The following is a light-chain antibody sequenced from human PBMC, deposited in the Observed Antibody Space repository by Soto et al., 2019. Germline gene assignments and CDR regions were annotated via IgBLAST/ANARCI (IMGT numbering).Light chain of an antibody. CDR1: SSKIGSNY. J-gene: IGLJ1*01. V-gene: IGLV1-47*01. CDR3: AAWDDSLSGSYA. CDR2: RNN. Sequence: QSVLTQPPSASGTPGQRVTISCSGSSSKIGSNYVYWYQQLPGTAPKLLIYRNNQRPSGVPDRFSGSKSGTSASLAISGLRSEDEADYYCAAWDDSLSGSYAFGTGTKVTVL.